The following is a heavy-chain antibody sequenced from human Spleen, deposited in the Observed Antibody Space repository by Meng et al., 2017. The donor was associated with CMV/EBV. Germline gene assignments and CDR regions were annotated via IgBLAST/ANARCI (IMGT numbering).Heavy chain of an antibody. D-gene: IGHD1-26*01. CDR2: IYYIGTT. V-gene: IGHV4-30-4*08. CDR1: GSFNSGDHY. Sequence: GSFNSGDHYWSWIRQPPGKGLEWIGYIYYIGTTYYNPSLKSRLTISVDTSENQFSLKLNSVTAADTAVYYCARGGGGLGSGYDMDVWGQGTTVTVSS. CDR3: ARGGGGLGSGYDMDV. J-gene: IGHJ6*02.